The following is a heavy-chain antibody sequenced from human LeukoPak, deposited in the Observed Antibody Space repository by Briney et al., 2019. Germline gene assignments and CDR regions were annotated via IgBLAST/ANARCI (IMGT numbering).Heavy chain of an antibody. J-gene: IGHJ4*02. V-gene: IGHV2-5*02. CDR3: AHRPPPTPLCRAGGSCYSEEVNFDY. CDR1: GFSLSTSGVG. CDR2: IYWDDDK. Sequence: SGPTLVKPTQTLTLTCTFSGFSLSTSGVGVGWIRQPPGKALEWLALIYWDDDKRYSPSLKSRLTITKDTSKNQVVLTMTNMDPVDTATYYCAHRPPPTPLCRAGGSCYSEEVNFDYWGQGTLVTVSS. D-gene: IGHD2-15*01.